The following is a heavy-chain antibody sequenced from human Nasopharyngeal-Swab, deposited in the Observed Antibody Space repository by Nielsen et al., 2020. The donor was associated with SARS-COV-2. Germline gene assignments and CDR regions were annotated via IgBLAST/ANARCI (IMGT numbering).Heavy chain of an antibody. CDR1: GFTFSSYG. J-gene: IGHJ4*02. D-gene: IGHD1-26*01. V-gene: IGHV3-30*03. Sequence: GESLKISCAASGFTFSSYGMHSARHAPGKGLEWVAVISYDGSNKYYADSVKGRFTISRDNSKNTLYLQMNSLRAEDTAVYYCARGSGSYKEILFDYWGQGTLVTVSS. CDR3: ARGSGSYKEILFDY. CDR2: ISYDGSNK.